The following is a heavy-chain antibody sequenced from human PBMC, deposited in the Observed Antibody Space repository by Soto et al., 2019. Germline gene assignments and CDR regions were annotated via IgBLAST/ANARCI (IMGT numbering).Heavy chain of an antibody. Sequence: QVQLVQSGAEVKKPGASVKVSCKASGYTFTSYGISWVRQAPGQGLEWMGWISAYNGNTNYAQKLQGRVTMTTDTSTSTAYMELRSLRSDDTAVYYCARDLTYCSSTSCYTTHHIYYYYYGMDVWGQGTTVTVSS. V-gene: IGHV1-18*04. CDR3: ARDLTYCSSTSCYTTHHIYYYYYGMDV. J-gene: IGHJ6*02. CDR2: ISAYNGNT. CDR1: GYTFTSYG. D-gene: IGHD2-2*01.